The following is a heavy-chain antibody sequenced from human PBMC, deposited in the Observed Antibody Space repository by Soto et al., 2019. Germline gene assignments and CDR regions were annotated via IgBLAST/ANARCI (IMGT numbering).Heavy chain of an antibody. J-gene: IGHJ4*02. V-gene: IGHV1-3*01. CDR3: ARESTRTTAPDY. D-gene: IGHD4-17*01. CDR2: FNAGSGNT. CDR1: GYTFTSYS. Sequence: ASVKXSCKASGYTFTSYSMHWVRQAPGQRLEWMGWFNAGSGNTKYSQKFQDRVTITRDTSATTAYMELSSLRYEDTAVYYCARESTRTTAPDYWGQGTLVTVSS.